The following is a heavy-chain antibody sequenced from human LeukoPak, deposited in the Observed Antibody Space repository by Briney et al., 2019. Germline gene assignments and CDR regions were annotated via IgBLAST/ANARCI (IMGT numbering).Heavy chain of an antibody. J-gene: IGHJ6*03. CDR1: GGSISSSSYY. D-gene: IGHD5-24*01. V-gene: IGHV4-39*01. CDR3: AVEMATIWGVKNYYYYYMDV. CDR2: IYYSGST. Sequence: SETLSLTCTVSGGSISSSSYYWGWIRQPPGKGLEWIGSIYYSGSTYYNPSLKSRVTISVDTSKNQFSLKLSSVTAADTAVYYCAVEMATIWGVKNYYYYYMDVWGKGTTVTVSS.